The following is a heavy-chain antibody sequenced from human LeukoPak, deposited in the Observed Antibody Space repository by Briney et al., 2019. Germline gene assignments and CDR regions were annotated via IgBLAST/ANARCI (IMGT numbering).Heavy chain of an antibody. D-gene: IGHD5-12*01. CDR3: ARNVATMRGWVAFDI. CDR1: GFSLSTSGMR. V-gene: IGHV2-70*04. J-gene: IGHJ3*02. CDR2: IDWDDDK. Sequence: KESGPALVTPTQTLTLTCTFSGFSLSTSGMRVSWIRQPPGKALEWLARIDWDDDKFYSTSLKTRLTISKDPSKNQVVLTMTNMDPVDTATYYCARNVATMRGWVAFDIWGQGTMVTVSS.